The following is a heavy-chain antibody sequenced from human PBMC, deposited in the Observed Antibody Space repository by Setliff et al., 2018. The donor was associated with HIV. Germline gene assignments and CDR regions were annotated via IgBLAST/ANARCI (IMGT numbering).Heavy chain of an antibody. CDR3: ARTGIQLWSYYYFDY. J-gene: IGHJ4*02. Sequence: TLSLTCTVSGGSISSYYWSWIRQPPGKGLEWIGYIYYSGSTNYNPSLKSRVTISVDTSKNQFSLKLSSVTAADTAVYYCARTGIQLWSYYYFDYWGQGTLVTVSS. V-gene: IGHV4-59*01. D-gene: IGHD5-18*01. CDR2: IYYSGST. CDR1: GGSISSYY.